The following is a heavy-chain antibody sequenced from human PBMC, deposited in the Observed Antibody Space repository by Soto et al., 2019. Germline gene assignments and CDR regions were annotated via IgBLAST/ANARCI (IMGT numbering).Heavy chain of an antibody. Sequence: PSATLSLTCAVYGGSFSGYYWRWIRQPPGRGLEWVGEISHSGSTSYKPCLKSRVTISVDTSKNQFSLKLSSVTAADTAVYYCARGRYDFWSGYYRGVLDYWGQGTLVTVS. CDR1: GGSFSGYY. V-gene: IGHV4-34*01. CDR3: ARGRYDFWSGYYRGVLDY. J-gene: IGHJ4*02. D-gene: IGHD3-3*01. CDR2: ISHSGST.